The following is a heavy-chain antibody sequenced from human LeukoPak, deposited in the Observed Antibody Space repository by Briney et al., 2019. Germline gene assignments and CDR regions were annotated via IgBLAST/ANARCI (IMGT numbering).Heavy chain of an antibody. CDR2: ILAGGAT. CDR1: GFTFSSYE. CDR3: TKDREPDNGWDLDY. V-gene: IGHV3-23*01. J-gene: IGHJ4*01. D-gene: IGHD6-19*01. Sequence: GGSLRLSCAASGFTFSSYEMNWVRQAPGKGLEWVSAILAGGATYYADPVKGRFTISRDSSTNTLYLQMNSLRVDDTAIYYCTKDREPDNGWDLDYWGQGTLLIVSS.